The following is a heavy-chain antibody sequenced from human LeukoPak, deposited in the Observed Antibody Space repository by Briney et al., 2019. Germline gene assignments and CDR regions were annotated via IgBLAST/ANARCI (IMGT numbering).Heavy chain of an antibody. V-gene: IGHV3-23*01. J-gene: IGHJ4*02. D-gene: IGHD7-27*01. CDR1: GFTFSTNA. CDR3: TKTWGSKGSDF. Sequence: PGGSLRLPCVASGFTFSTNAMNWVRQAPGKGLEWVSGISDNGDSRYYADSVKGRFNISRDNSMNTLYLQMSNLRAEDTAVYYCTKTWGSKGSDFWGQGALVTVSS. CDR2: ISDNGDSR.